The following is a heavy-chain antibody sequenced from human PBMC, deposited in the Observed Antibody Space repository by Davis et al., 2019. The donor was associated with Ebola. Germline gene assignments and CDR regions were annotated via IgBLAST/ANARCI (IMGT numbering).Heavy chain of an antibody. CDR2: ISYDGSKK. CDR1: GFTFSSYA. V-gene: IGHV3-30*04. CDR3: ARGWDIVLLPATMAAAFDI. Sequence: PGGSLRLSCAASGFTFSSYAMHWVRQAPGKGLEWVEVISYDGSKKYYADSVKGRFTISRDNSKNTLYLQMNSLRAEDTAVYYCARGWDIVLLPATMAAAFDIWGQGTMVTVSS. J-gene: IGHJ3*02. D-gene: IGHD2-2*01.